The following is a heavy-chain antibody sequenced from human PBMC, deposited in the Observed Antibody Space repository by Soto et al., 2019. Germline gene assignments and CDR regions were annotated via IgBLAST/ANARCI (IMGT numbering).Heavy chain of an antibody. CDR3: ARAYTGRLPRRADYYYAMDV. Sequence: PGGSLRLSCVASGFSFSDYDMHWVRQVPGRGLEWVSAIGAARDPYYLGSVKGRSSISRENAKNSVYLQMNDLRAGDSAVYYCARAYTGRLPRRADYYYAMDVWGQGTTVTVSS. J-gene: IGHJ6*02. CDR1: GFSFSDYD. CDR2: IGAARDP. V-gene: IGHV3-13*04. D-gene: IGHD2-2*02.